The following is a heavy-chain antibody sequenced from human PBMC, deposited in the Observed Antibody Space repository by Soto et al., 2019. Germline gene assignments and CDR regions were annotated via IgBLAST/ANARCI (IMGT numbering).Heavy chain of an antibody. J-gene: IGHJ6*02. V-gene: IGHV1-3*01. D-gene: IGHD1-26*01. Sequence: ASVKVSCKASGYRLSSYAIRWVRQAPGQRLEWMGWINVGNGNTKYSQKFHDRVTIIRDTSADTAYMEVNSLGAEDTAVYYCARDFVVGGPTINYYYGMDVWGQGTTVTVSS. CDR1: GYRLSSYA. CDR3: ARDFVVGGPTINYYYGMDV. CDR2: INVGNGNT.